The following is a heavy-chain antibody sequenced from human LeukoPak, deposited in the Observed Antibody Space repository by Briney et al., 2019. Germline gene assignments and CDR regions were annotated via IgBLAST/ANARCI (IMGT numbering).Heavy chain of an antibody. CDR2: INSDGSST. Sequence: GGSLRLSCAASGFTFSTYWIHWVRQAPGKGLVWVSRINSDGSSTSYADSVKGRFTISRDNAKNTLYLQMNSLRAEDTAVYYCARSSRGDAINFDYWGQGTLVTVSS. CDR1: GFTFSTYW. V-gene: IGHV3-74*01. CDR3: ARSSRGDAINFDY. D-gene: IGHD2-21*02. J-gene: IGHJ4*02.